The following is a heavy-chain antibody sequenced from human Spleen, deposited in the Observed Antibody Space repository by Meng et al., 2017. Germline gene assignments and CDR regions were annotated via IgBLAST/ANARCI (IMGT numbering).Heavy chain of an antibody. CDR3: ARGHCAGGSCYSTDY. V-gene: IGHV1-2*06. CDR1: GYTFTSYG. D-gene: IGHD2-15*01. Sequence: ASVKVSCKASGYTFTSYGISWVRQAPGQGLEWMGRINPDSGDTNYAQKFHDRVTMTRDTSISTAYMELTRLRSDDTAVYYCARGHCAGGSCYSTDYWGLGTLVTVSS. CDR2: INPDSGDT. J-gene: IGHJ4*02.